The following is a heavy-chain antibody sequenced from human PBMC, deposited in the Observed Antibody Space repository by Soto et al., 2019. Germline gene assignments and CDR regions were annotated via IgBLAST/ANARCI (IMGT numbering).Heavy chain of an antibody. J-gene: IGHJ3*02. V-gene: IGHV1-8*01. Sequence: ASVKVSCKASGYTFTSYDINWVRQATGQGLEWMGWMNPNSGNTGYAQKFQGRVTMTRNTSISTAYMELSSLRSEDTAVYYCAREVRGLGATYDAFDIWGQATMVTVSS. CDR3: AREVRGLGATYDAFDI. CDR1: GYTFTSYD. CDR2: MNPNSGNT. D-gene: IGHD1-26*01.